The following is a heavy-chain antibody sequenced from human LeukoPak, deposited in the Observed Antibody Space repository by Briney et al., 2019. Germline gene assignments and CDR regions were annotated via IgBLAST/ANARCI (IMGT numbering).Heavy chain of an antibody. CDR3: AKNFYYGSGSYYYLFDI. J-gene: IGHJ3*02. CDR1: GFTFSSYA. V-gene: IGHV3-23*01. Sequence: GGSLRLSCAASGFTFSSYAMSWVRQAPGKGLEWVSAISGSGGSTYYADSVKGRFTISRDNSKNTLYLQMNSLRAEDTAVYYCAKNFYYGSGSYYYLFDIGGQGKMATVS. D-gene: IGHD3-10*01. CDR2: ISGSGGST.